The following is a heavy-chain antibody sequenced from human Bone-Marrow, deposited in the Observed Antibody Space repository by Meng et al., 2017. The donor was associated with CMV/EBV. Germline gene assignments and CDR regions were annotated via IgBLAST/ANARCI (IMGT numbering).Heavy chain of an antibody. V-gene: IGHV5-10-1*01. CDR3: ARHSSSSRPLDY. J-gene: IGHJ4*02. CDR2: IDPSDSYT. Sequence: SCKGSGYSFTSYWISCVRQIPGKGLEWMGRIDPSDSYTNYSPSFQGHVTISADKSISTAYLQWSSLKASDTAMYYCARHSSSSRPLDYWGQGTLVTVSS. D-gene: IGHD6-13*01. CDR1: GYSFTSYW.